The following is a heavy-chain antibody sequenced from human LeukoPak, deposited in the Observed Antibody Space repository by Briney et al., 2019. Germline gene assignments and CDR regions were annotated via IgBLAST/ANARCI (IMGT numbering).Heavy chain of an antibody. CDR2: IYPDDSAT. CDR3: AIGGDSSTSCYRCFNY. CDR1: GYGFTDYW. Sequence: GEALSISCEGAGYGFTDYWIGGGRQMPGKGLEWMGIIYPDDSATRYSPSFEGHVTISADKSIGTAYLQWSSLKASDTAMYDCAIGGDSSTSCYRCFNYWGQGTLVTVSS. J-gene: IGHJ4*02. D-gene: IGHD2-2*01. V-gene: IGHV5-51*01.